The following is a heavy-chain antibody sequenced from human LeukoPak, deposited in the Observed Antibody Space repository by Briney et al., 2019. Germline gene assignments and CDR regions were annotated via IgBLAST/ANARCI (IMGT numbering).Heavy chain of an antibody. CDR3: AGYIEMATIDYYHY. CDR1: GGSISSSSYY. CDR2: IYYSGST. Sequence: PSETLSLTCTVSGGSISSSSYYWGWIRQPPGKGLEWIGSIYYSGSTYYNPSLKSRVTISVDTSKNQFSLKLSSVTAADTAVYDCAGYIEMATIDYYHYWGQGTLVTVSS. D-gene: IGHD5-24*01. J-gene: IGHJ4*02. V-gene: IGHV4-39*01.